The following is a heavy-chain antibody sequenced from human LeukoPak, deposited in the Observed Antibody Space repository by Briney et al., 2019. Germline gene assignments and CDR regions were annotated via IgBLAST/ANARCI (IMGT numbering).Heavy chain of an antibody. V-gene: IGHV1-69*04. CDR3: AGGDFRPPDYYFDY. Sequence: GSSVKVSCKASGGTFISYAISWVRQAPGQGLEWMGRIIPILGIANYAQKFQGRVTITADKSTSTAYMELSSLRSEDTAVYYCAGGDFRPPDYYFDYWGQGTLVTVSS. CDR2: IIPILGIA. J-gene: IGHJ4*02. CDR1: GGTFISYA. D-gene: IGHD3-16*01.